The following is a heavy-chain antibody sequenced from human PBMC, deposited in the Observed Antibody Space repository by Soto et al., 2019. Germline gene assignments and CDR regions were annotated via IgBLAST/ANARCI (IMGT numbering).Heavy chain of an antibody. CDR1: GGSISSGGYY. CDR3: ARHGLRLAATAPYYFHY. Sequence: SETLSLTCTVSGGSISSGGYYWSWIRQHPGKGLEWIGYIYYSGSTYYNPSLKSRVTISVDTSKNQFSLKLSSVTAADTAVYYCARHGLRLAATAPYYFHYWGQGTLVTVSS. J-gene: IGHJ4*02. CDR2: IYYSGST. V-gene: IGHV4-31*03. D-gene: IGHD2-15*01.